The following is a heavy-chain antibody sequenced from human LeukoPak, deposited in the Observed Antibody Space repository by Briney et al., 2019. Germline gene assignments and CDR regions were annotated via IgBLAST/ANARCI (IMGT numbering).Heavy chain of an antibody. CDR2: IYYIGRT. Sequence: SETLSLTCTVSGGSISSDYWSWIRQPPGKGLEWIGYIYYIGRTNYNPSLKLRITISVDPSKSHFYLKLRSVNGAETAVYSCARVVGATRSSDYWGQGTLVTVSS. CDR3: ARVVGATRSSDY. V-gene: IGHV4-59*01. J-gene: IGHJ4*02. CDR1: GGSISSDY. D-gene: IGHD2-15*01.